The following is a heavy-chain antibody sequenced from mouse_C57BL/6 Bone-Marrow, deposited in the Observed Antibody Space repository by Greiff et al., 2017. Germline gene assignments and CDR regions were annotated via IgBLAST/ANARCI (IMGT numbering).Heavy chain of an antibody. CDR1: GFTFSSYG. V-gene: IGHV5-6*01. CDR2: ISSGGSYT. Sequence: EVKLVESGGDLVKPGGSLKLSCAASGFTFSSYGMSWVRQTPDKRLEWVATISSGGSYTYYPDSVKGRFTISRDNAKNTLYLQMSSLKSEDTAMYYCAGWRYAMDYWGQGTSVTVSS. D-gene: IGHD1-1*02. CDR3: AGWRYAMDY. J-gene: IGHJ4*01.